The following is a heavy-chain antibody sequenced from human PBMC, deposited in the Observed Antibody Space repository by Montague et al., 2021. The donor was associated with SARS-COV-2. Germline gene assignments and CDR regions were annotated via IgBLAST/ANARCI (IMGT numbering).Heavy chain of an antibody. CDR1: GGSFSGYY. V-gene: IGHV4-34*01. J-gene: IGHJ5*02. D-gene: IGHD2-2*02. CDR2: INHSGST. Sequence: SETLSLTCAVYGGSFSGYYWSWIRQPPGKGLEWIGEINHSGSTNYNPSLKSRVTISVDTSKNQFSLKLSSVTAADTAAYYCASLTLGYCSSNSCYSDWFDHWGQGTLVTVSS. CDR3: ASLTLGYCSSNSCYSDWFDH.